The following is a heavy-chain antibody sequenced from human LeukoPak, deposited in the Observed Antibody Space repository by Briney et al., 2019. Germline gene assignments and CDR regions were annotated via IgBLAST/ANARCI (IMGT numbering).Heavy chain of an antibody. CDR3: ATSTIFGVVIDYYYYMDV. Sequence: SETLSLTCTVSGGSISSYYWSWIRQPPGKGLEWLGYIYARGCTNYNPSLKSRVTISVDTSKNQFSLKLSSVTAADTAVYYCATSTIFGVVIDYYYYMDVWGKGTTRSISS. D-gene: IGHD3-3*01. J-gene: IGHJ6*03. CDR1: GGSISSYY. CDR2: IYARGCT. V-gene: IGHV4-4*08.